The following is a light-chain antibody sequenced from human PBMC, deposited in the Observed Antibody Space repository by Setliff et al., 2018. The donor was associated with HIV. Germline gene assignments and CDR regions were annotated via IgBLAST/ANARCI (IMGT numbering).Light chain of an antibody. J-gene: IGLJ1*01. CDR1: SNDVGGYDY. V-gene: IGLV2-8*01. Sequence: QSALAQPPSASGSPGQSVTISCTGTSNDVGGYDYVSWYQQHPGKAPKLMIYDVNKRPSGVPDRFSGSKSGNTASLTVSGLQADDEADYYCSSFAGSVYVFGTGTKVTVL. CDR2: DVN. CDR3: SSFAGSVYV.